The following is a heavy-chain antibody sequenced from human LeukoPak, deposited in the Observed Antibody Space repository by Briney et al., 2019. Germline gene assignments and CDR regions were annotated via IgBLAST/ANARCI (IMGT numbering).Heavy chain of an antibody. Sequence: PGGSLRLSCAASGFTFSSYGMHWVRQAPGKGLEWVAVISYDGSDKYYTDSVKGRFTISRDNSKNMLYLQMNSLRAEDTAVYYCAKDQSAVYYSVSYSFDYWGQGTLVTVSS. CDR1: GFTFSSYG. D-gene: IGHD3-10*02. V-gene: IGHV3-30*18. CDR2: ISYDGSDK. J-gene: IGHJ4*02. CDR3: AKDQSAVYYSVSYSFDY.